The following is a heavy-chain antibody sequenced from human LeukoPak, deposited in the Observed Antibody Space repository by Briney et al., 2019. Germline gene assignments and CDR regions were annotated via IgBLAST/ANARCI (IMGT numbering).Heavy chain of an antibody. J-gene: IGHJ4*02. CDR1: GFTFSCYA. CDR2: ISGSGGST. Sequence: GGSLRLSCAASGFTFSCYAMSWVRQAPGKGLEWVSAISGSGGSTYYADSVKGRFTISRDNSKNTLYLQMNSLRAEDTAVYYCAKFKKEDYYDSSGYYGPANWGQGTLVTVSS. CDR3: AKFKKEDYYDSSGYYGPAN. V-gene: IGHV3-23*01. D-gene: IGHD3-22*01.